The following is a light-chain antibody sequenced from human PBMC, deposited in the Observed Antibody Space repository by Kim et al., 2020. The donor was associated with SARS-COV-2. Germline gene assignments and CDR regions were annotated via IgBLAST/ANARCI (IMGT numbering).Light chain of an antibody. CDR1: SGHSSYA. J-gene: IGLJ3*02. CDR2: LNSDGSH. Sequence: ASVKLASTLSSGHSSYAIAWHQQQAEKGPRYLMKLNSDGSHSKGDGIPDRFSGSSSGAERYLTISSLQSEDEADYYCQTWGTGIRVFGGGTQLTVL. CDR3: QTWGTGIRV. V-gene: IGLV4-69*01.